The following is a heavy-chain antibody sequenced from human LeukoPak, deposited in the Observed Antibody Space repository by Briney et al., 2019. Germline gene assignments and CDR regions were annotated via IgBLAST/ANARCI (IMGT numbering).Heavy chain of an antibody. D-gene: IGHD1-14*01. V-gene: IGHV1-24*01. CDR1: GYTLTELS. Sequence: GASVKVSCKVSGYTLTELSMHWVRQAPGKGLEWMGGFDPEDGKTIYAQKFQGRVTMTEDTSTDTAYMELSSLRSEDTALYYCARDRFLRRPEPADYWGQGTLVTVSS. CDR3: ARDRFLRRPEPADY. CDR2: FDPEDGKT. J-gene: IGHJ4*02.